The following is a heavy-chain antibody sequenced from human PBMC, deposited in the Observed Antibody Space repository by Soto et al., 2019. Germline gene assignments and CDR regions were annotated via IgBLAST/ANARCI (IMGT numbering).Heavy chain of an antibody. Sequence: SGKVSCEASGCTFTGYYLHWVRQAPGQEPEWMGWINPNSGGTNFAQKFQGRVTMTRDTSIKTVYMELSRLRSDDTAVYYCARSIGFGEAYNYGMDVWGQGTTVTVSS. CDR2: INPNSGGT. V-gene: IGHV1-2*02. CDR3: ARSIGFGEAYNYGMDV. D-gene: IGHD3-10*01. J-gene: IGHJ6*02. CDR1: GCTFTGYY.